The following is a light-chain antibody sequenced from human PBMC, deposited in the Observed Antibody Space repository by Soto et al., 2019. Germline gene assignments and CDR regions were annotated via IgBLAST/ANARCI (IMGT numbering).Light chain of an antibody. CDR2: GAS. J-gene: IGKJ1*01. V-gene: IGKV3-15*01. CDR1: QSVAGN. Sequence: EIVMTQSPATLSVSPGERATLSCRASQSVAGNLAWYQQKPGQAPRLLIYGASTRATGFPARVSGSGSGTEFTLTISSLQSEDFAVYYCQQYNNWPQTFGQGTKVEIK. CDR3: QQYNNWPQT.